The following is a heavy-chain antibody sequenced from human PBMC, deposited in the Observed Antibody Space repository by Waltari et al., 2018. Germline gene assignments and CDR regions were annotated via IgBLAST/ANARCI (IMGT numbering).Heavy chain of an antibody. CDR1: GFTFSSYG. J-gene: IGHJ6*02. D-gene: IGHD4-17*01. V-gene: IGHV3-33*01. Sequence: QVQVVESGGGVVQPGRSLRLSCAASGFTFSSYGMHWVRQSPGKGLEWVAVIWSDGSNKYYADSVKGRFTISRDNSKNTLYLQMNSLRAEDTAVYYCAREDYGEYEDYYYGMDVWGQGTTVTVS. CDR3: AREDYGEYEDYYYGMDV. CDR2: IWSDGSNK.